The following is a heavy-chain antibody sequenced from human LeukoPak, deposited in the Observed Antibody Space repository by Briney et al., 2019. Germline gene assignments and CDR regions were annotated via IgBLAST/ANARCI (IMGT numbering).Heavy chain of an antibody. CDR3: ARDLRIAARRLPHWYFDL. Sequence: PGGSLRLSCAASGFTFSSYSMNWVRQPQGKGLEWASSIISSSSYIYYADSVKGRFTISRDNAKNSLYLQMNSLRAEDTAVYYCARDLRIAARRLPHWYFDLWGRGTLVTVSS. CDR2: IISSSSYI. D-gene: IGHD6-6*01. J-gene: IGHJ2*01. CDR1: GFTFSSYS. V-gene: IGHV3-21*01.